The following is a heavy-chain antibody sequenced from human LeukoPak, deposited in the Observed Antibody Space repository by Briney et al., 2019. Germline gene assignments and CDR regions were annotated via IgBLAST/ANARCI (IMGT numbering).Heavy chain of an antibody. J-gene: IGHJ5*02. D-gene: IGHD1-1*01. V-gene: IGHV1-24*01. CDR2: FDPEDGET. CDR3: ATAEYNWNDGVDWFDP. CDR1: GYTLTELP. Sequence: ASVKVSCKVSGYTLTELPMHWVRQAPGKGLEWMGGFDPEDGETIYAQKFQGRVTMTEDTSTDTAYMELSSLRSEDTAVYYCATAEYNWNDGVDWFDPWGQGTLVTVSS.